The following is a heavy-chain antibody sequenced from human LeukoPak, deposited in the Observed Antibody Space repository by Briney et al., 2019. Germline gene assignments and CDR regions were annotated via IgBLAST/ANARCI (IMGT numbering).Heavy chain of an antibody. CDR3: ARGSRGFDP. CDR1: GGSISSGGYS. V-gene: IGHV4-30-2*01. CDR2: INHSGST. Sequence: SETLSLTCAVSGGSISSGGYSWSWIRQPPGKGLEWIGYINHSGSTNYNPSLKSRVTISVDTSKNQFSLKLSSVTAADTAVYYCARGSRGFDPWGQGTLVTVSS. J-gene: IGHJ5*02.